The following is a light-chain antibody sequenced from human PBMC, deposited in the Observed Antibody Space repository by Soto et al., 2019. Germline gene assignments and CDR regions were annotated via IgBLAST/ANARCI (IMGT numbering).Light chain of an antibody. CDR2: EVS. Sequence: QSALTQPRSVSGSPGQSVTISCTGTSSDVGDYNYVSWYQQHPGKAPKFIIYEVSKRPSGVPDRFSGSKSGNTASLTISGLQAEDEGDYYCCSYAGTYTVVFGGGTQLTVL. CDR3: CSYAGTYTVV. J-gene: IGLJ2*01. V-gene: IGLV2-11*01. CDR1: SSDVGDYNY.